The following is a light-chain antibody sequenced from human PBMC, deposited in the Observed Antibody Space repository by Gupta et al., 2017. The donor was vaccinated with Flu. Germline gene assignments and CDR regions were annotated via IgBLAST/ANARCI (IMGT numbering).Light chain of an antibody. CDR2: DAS. J-gene: IGKJ4*02. V-gene: IGKV1-33*01. Sequence: DIQMPQSPSSLSASVGHTVTITCQASQSIDTYLNWYQQKPGKAPKLLIYDASNLKTGVPSRFSGSGFGTDFIFTISNLQPEDIGTYYCQQCKSPPFTFGRGTKVDI. CDR1: QSIDTY. CDR3: QQCKSPPFT.